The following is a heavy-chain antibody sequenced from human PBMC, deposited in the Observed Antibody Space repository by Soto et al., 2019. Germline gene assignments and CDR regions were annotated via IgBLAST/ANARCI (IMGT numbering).Heavy chain of an antibody. V-gene: IGHV4-39*01. CDR3: ARQIRPATVTPIGWFDP. J-gene: IGHJ5*02. D-gene: IGHD4-17*01. Sequence: QVQLQESGPGLVKPSETLSLTCTVSGGSISSSSSYWGWIRQPPGQGLEWIATIYHTGNTYYNPSLRSRVTVSVDTSKTQFSLRLTSVTASDKAVYYCARQIRPATVTPIGWFDPWGQGTLVTVSS. CDR1: GGSISSSSSY. CDR2: IYHTGNT.